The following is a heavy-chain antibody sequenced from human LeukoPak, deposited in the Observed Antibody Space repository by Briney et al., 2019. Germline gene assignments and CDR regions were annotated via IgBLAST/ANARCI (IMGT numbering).Heavy chain of an antibody. Sequence: SVKVSCKASGGTFSSYAISWVRQAPGQGLEWMGGIIPIFDTANYAQKFQGRVTITTDESTSTAYMELSSLRSEDTAVYYCARAPRDDSSSLHLEHWGQGALVTVSS. J-gene: IGHJ4*02. CDR2: IIPIFDTA. D-gene: IGHD3-22*01. CDR1: GGTFSSYA. CDR3: ARAPRDDSSSLHLEH. V-gene: IGHV1-69*05.